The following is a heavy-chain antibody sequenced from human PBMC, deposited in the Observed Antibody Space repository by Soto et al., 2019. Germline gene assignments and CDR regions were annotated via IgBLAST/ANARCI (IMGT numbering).Heavy chain of an antibody. CDR2: ISGSGGTT. CDR1: GFTFSSYA. V-gene: IGHV3-23*01. Sequence: GESLKISCAASGFTFSSYAMSWVRQAPGKGLEWVSAISGSGGTTTYADSVKGRFTIFRDNAKNTVYLQMTSLRVEDTAVYYCARDLRGSPDYWGQGTLVTVSS. D-gene: IGHD1-26*01. J-gene: IGHJ4*02. CDR3: ARDLRGSPDY.